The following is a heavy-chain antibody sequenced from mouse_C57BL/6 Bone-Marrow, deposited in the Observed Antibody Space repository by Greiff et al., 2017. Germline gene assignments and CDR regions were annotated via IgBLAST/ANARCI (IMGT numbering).Heavy chain of an antibody. CDR1: GYAFSSSW. V-gene: IGHV1-82*01. J-gene: IGHJ2*01. CDR3: ARPGGFDY. Sequence: VQLQESGPELVKPGASVKISCKASGYAFSSSWMNWVKQRPGKGLEWIGRIYPGDGDTNYNGKFKGKATLTADKSSSTAYMQLSSLTSEDSAVYFCARPGGFDYWGQGTTLTVSS. CDR2: IYPGDGDT.